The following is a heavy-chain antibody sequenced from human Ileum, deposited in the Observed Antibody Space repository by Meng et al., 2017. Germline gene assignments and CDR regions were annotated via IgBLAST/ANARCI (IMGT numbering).Heavy chain of an antibody. V-gene: IGHV4-4*02. J-gene: IGHJ4*02. Sequence: HVQLQESGPRLGKPSGTLSLTCAVSGTWWSWVRQPPGKGLEWIGEIFQSGRTNYNPSLKSRVTISIDKSKSQISLQLSAVTAADTAVYSCATSNDRDVYYLGYWGQGTLVTVSS. CDR2: IFQSGRT. CDR3: ATSNDRDVYYLGY. CDR1: GTW. D-gene: IGHD3-22*01.